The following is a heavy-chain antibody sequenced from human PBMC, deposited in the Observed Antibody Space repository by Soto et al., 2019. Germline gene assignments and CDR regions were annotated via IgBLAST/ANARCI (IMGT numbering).Heavy chain of an antibody. V-gene: IGHV1-69*13. Sequence: SVKVSCKASGGTFSSYAISWVRQAPGQGLEWMGGIIPIFGTANYAQKFQGRVTITADESTSTAYMELSSLRSEDTAVYYCARVRFVAAAGNYYYGMDVWGQGTTVTVSS. CDR1: GGTFSSYA. CDR2: IIPIFGTA. J-gene: IGHJ6*02. D-gene: IGHD6-13*01. CDR3: ARVRFVAAAGNYYYGMDV.